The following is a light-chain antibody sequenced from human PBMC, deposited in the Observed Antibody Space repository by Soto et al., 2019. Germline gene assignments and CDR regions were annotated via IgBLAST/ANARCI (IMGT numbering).Light chain of an antibody. J-gene: IGKJ3*01. CDR1: QSVSNNY. V-gene: IGKV3-20*01. Sequence: ENVLTQSPDILSLSPGERATLSCRASQSVSNNYLIWYQQKPGQAPRLLIFGALHRATGIPDRFSASGSGTDFTLTISRLEHEDVAVYYCQQYGDSPLFTFGPGTKVEIK. CDR3: QQYGDSPLFT. CDR2: GAL.